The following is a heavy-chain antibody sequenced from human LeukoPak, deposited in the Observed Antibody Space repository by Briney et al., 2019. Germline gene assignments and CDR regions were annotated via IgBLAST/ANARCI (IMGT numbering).Heavy chain of an antibody. CDR3: AKDRSCTNDICHGDFDY. Sequence: GGSLRLSCAASGFTFSSYAVSWVRKAPGPGLEWVSSISGSGGSTYSADSVKGRFTISRDNSKNTLYLQMNSLRAEDTALYYCAKDRSCTNDICHGDFDYWGQGTLVTVSS. V-gene: IGHV3-23*01. J-gene: IGHJ4*02. CDR2: ISGSGGST. CDR1: GFTFSSYA. D-gene: IGHD2-8*01.